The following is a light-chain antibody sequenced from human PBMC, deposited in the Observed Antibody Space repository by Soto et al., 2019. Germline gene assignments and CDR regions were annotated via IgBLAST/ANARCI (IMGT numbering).Light chain of an antibody. CDR3: QSYDSSLSVHVV. V-gene: IGLV1-40*01. CDR1: SSNIGAGYD. CDR2: GNS. J-gene: IGLJ2*01. Sequence: QAVVTQPPSVSGAPGQRVTISCTGSSSNIGAGYDVHWYQQLPGTAPKLLIYGNSNRPSGVPDRFSGSKSGTSASLAITGLQAEDEADYYCQSYDSSLSVHVVFSGGTKLIVL.